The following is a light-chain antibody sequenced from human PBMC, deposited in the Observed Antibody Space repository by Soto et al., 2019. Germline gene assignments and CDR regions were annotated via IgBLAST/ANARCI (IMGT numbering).Light chain of an antibody. CDR1: QSVLDSSSNKNY. J-gene: IGKJ1*01. Sequence: DIVMTQSPDSLAVSLGERATINCKSSQSVLDSSSNKNYLAWYQQKPGRPPKLLIYWASTRESGVPDRFSGSGSGTDFTLTISSLQAEDVAVYSCQQYYTTPPWTFGQGTKVEIK. CDR3: QQYYTTPPWT. CDR2: WAS. V-gene: IGKV4-1*01.